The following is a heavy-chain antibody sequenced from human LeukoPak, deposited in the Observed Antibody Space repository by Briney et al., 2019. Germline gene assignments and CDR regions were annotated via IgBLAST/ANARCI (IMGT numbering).Heavy chain of an antibody. CDR2: ISAYDGNT. CDR3: ARDGYGSGKGYFDY. D-gene: IGHD3-10*01. CDR1: GYTFTSYY. V-gene: IGHV1-18*04. J-gene: IGHJ4*02. Sequence: ASVKVSCKASGYTFTSYYMHWVRQAPGQGLEWMGWISAYDGNTNSAQNFQGRVTMTTDTSTSTAYMELRSLRSDDTAVYYCARDGYGSGKGYFDYWGQGTLVTVSS.